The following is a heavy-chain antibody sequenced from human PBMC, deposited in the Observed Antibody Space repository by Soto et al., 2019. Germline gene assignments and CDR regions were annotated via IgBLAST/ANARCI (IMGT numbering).Heavy chain of an antibody. Sequence: QVQLQQSGPGLVKPSQTLSVTCGISGDSVSSNSAAWNWLRQSPSRGLEWLGRTYYRSKRYNDYAVSVESRITINPDTSKNHFSLQLNFVTPEDTAVYFCARGEQYSGRIFDYWGQGTLVTVSS. CDR2: TYYRSKRYN. V-gene: IGHV6-1*01. CDR3: ARGEQYSGRIFDY. CDR1: GDSVSSNSAA. J-gene: IGHJ4*02. D-gene: IGHD1-26*01.